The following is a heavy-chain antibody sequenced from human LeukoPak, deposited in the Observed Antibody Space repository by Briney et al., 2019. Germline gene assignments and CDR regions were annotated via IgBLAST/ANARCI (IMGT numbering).Heavy chain of an antibody. D-gene: IGHD5-18*01. V-gene: IGHV4-34*01. Sequence: TSETLSLTCAVYGGSFSGYYWSWIRQPPGKGLEWIGSIYYSGSTYYNPSLKSRVTISVDTSKNQFSLKLSSVTAADTAVYYCARWSYGFGSAYYFDYWGQGTLVTVSS. J-gene: IGHJ4*02. CDR3: ARWSYGFGSAYYFDY. CDR2: IYYSGST. CDR1: GGSFSGYY.